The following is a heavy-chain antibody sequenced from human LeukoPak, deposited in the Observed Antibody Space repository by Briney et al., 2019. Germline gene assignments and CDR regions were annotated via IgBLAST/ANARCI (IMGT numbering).Heavy chain of an antibody. Sequence: PGGSLRLSCAASGFTFSSYAMSWVRQAPGKGLEWVSAISGSGGSTYYADSVKRRFPISRDNSTNTLYLQMNSLRAQDTAVHYCAKRVDTAMAEFDYWGQGTLVTVSS. CDR3: AKRVDTAMAEFDY. D-gene: IGHD5-18*01. J-gene: IGHJ4*02. V-gene: IGHV3-23*01. CDR2: ISGSGGST. CDR1: GFTFSSYA.